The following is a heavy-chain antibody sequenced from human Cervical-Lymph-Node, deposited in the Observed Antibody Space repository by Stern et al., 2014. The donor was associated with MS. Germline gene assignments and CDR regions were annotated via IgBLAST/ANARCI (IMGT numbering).Heavy chain of an antibody. D-gene: IGHD3-3*01. CDR1: GGSISSGGYF. V-gene: IGHV4-31*03. CDR2: IFYSGGS. J-gene: IGHJ5*02. CDR3: ARGLNYDLWSAYYPFDP. Sequence: VQLQESGPGLVKPSQTLSLTCTVSGGSISSGGYFWSWIRQHPGKGLEWIGHIFYSGGSYYNPSLKSRVTISMDTSKNQFSLRLSSLTAADTAVYYCARGLNYDLWSAYYPFDPWGQGTLVAVSS.